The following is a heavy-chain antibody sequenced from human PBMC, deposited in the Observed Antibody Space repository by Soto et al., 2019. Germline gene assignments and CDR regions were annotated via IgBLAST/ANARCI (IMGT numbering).Heavy chain of an antibody. CDR2: ISAYNGNT. D-gene: IGHD2-2*01. CDR1: GYTFTSYG. J-gene: IGHJ6*03. CDR3: ARFTSSQLLYYYYYMDV. Sequence: GASVKVSCKASGYTFTSYGISWVRQAPGQGLEWMGWISAYNGNTNYAQKLQGRVTMTTDTSTSTAYMELRSLRSDDTAVYYCARFTSSQLLYYYYYMDVWGKGTSVTVSS. V-gene: IGHV1-18*01.